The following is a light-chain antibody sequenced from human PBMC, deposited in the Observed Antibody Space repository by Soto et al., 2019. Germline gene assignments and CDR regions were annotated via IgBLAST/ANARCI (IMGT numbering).Light chain of an antibody. V-gene: IGKV1-39*01. CDR1: QTISTY. Sequence: DIQMTQSPSSLSASVGDRATITYRASQTISTYLNWYQQKPGKAPRLLIYDASSLLSGVPSRFSGSGSGTDFTLTISSLQPEDFATYDCQQSFSLPITFGQGTRLEIK. CDR3: QQSFSLPIT. CDR2: DAS. J-gene: IGKJ5*01.